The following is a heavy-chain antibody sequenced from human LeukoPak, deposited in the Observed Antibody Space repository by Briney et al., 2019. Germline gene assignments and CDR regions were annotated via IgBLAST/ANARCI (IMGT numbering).Heavy chain of an antibody. CDR3: ASGGYDILTGYADY. CDR1: GFTFSSYW. J-gene: IGHJ4*02. D-gene: IGHD3-9*01. CDR2: IKQDGSEK. V-gene: IGHV3-7*01. Sequence: GGSLRLSCAASGFTFSSYWMSWVRQAPGKGLEWVANIKQDGSEKYYVDSVKGRFTISRDNAKNSLYLQMNSLRAEDTAVYYCASGGYDILTGYADYWGQGTLVTVSS.